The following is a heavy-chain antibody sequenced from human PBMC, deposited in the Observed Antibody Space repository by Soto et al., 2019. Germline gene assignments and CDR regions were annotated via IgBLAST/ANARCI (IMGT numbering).Heavy chain of an antibody. Sequence: GVSLRLSSESSGVTFRNFAMSCVRPAPGQGLACVSTTLGSGDSTYYAESVNGRFSIFRDNSKNRLYLNMNSLRAEETAIDYYAKDNPVGANPGWFDSWGQGILVTVSS. CDR1: GVTFRNFA. V-gene: IGHV3-23*01. D-gene: IGHD1-26*01. J-gene: IGHJ5*01. CDR2: TLGSGDST. CDR3: AKDNPVGANPGWFDS.